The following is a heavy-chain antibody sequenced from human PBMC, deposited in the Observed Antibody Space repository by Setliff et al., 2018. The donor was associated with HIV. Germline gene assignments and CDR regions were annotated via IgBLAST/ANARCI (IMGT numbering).Heavy chain of an antibody. CDR3: AGVPGGGGNWFDP. V-gene: IGHV1-46*02. J-gene: IGHJ5*02. D-gene: IGHD3-16*01. CDR2: INPGHGTT. CDR1: GYSFNTYY. Sequence: GASVKVSCKASGYSFNTYYIHGIRQAPGQGLEWMGIINPGHGTTHYALQFQDRVTMTSDASTSTVYMELTSLTSEDTAMYFCAGVPGGGGNWFDPWGQGTLVTVSS.